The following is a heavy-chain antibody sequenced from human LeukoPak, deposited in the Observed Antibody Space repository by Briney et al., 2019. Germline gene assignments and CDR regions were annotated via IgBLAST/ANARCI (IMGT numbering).Heavy chain of an antibody. CDR2: IYYSGST. Sequence: SETLSLTCTVSGGSISSYYWSWIRQPPGKGLEWIGYIYYSGSTNYNPSLKSRVTISVDTSKNQFSLKLSSVTAADTAVYYCARNPPYYDILTGYYKADAFDIWGQGTMVTVSS. J-gene: IGHJ3*02. CDR3: ARNPPYYDILTGYYKADAFDI. V-gene: IGHV4-59*01. CDR1: GGSISSYY. D-gene: IGHD3-9*01.